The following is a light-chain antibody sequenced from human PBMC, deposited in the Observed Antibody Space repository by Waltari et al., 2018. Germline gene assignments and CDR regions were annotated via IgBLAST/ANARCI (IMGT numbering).Light chain of an antibody. J-gene: IGKJ5*01. Sequence: ETVMTQSQASLSVSPGEGAILSCRASQNVSSKLAWYQQKPGQAPRLLIFGASTRATGIPARFSGSGSGTEFTLTISSLQSEDFAVYYCQQYNNWPPITFGQGTRLEIK. CDR1: QNVSSK. CDR3: QQYNNWPPIT. CDR2: GAS. V-gene: IGKV3-15*01.